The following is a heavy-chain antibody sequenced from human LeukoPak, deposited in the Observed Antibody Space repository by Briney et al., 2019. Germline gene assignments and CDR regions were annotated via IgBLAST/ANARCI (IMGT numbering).Heavy chain of an antibody. Sequence: ASVKVSCKASGYTFTSYGISWVRQAPGQGLEWMGWISAYNGNTNYAQKLQGRVTMTTDTSTSTAYMELRSLRSDDTAVYYCAGFTIYDYVWGSYRFRGYYYGMDVWGQGTTVTVSS. J-gene: IGHJ6*02. CDR3: AGFTIYDYVWGSYRFRGYYYGMDV. D-gene: IGHD3-16*02. CDR1: GYTFTSYG. V-gene: IGHV1-18*01. CDR2: ISAYNGNT.